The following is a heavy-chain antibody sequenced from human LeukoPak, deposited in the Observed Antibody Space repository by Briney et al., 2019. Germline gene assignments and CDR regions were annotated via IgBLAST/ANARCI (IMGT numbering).Heavy chain of an antibody. CDR3: ARQATRAFDI. V-gene: IGHV4-59*08. CDR1: GGSISNYY. Sequence: PSETLSLTCIVSGGSISNYYWSWIRQPPGKGLEWIGYIYYSGSTNYNPSLKSRVTISVDTSKNQFSLKLSSVTAADTAVYYCARQATRAFDIWGQGTMVTVSS. D-gene: IGHD5-12*01. CDR2: IYYSGST. J-gene: IGHJ3*02.